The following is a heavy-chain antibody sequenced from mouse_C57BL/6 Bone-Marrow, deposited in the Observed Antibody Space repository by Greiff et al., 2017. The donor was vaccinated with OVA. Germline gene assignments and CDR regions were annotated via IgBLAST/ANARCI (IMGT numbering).Heavy chain of an antibody. CDR2: IYWDDDK. CDR3: ARHYYGFSAY. D-gene: IGHD2-2*01. V-gene: IGHV8-12*01. CDR1: GFSLSTSGMG. Sequence: QVQLKESGPGILQSSQTLSLTCSFSGFSLSTSGMGVSWIRQPSGKGLEWLAHIYWDDDKRYNPSLMSRLTISKDTSRNQVFLKITSVDTADTATYYCARHYYGFSAYWGQGTLVTVSA. J-gene: IGHJ3*01.